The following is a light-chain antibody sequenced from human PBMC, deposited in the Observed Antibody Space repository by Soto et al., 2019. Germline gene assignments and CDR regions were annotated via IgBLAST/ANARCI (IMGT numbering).Light chain of an antibody. V-gene: IGKV3-20*01. J-gene: IGKJ4*01. CDR3: HQYDSSPLT. CDR1: QSVSSSY. Sequence: EIMLTQSPGTLSLSPGERATLSCRASQSVSSSYLAWYQQKPGQAPRLLIYGASSMATGIPSRFSGSGSGTDFTLTISRLEPEDFAVYYCHQYDSSPLTFGGGTKLEIK. CDR2: GAS.